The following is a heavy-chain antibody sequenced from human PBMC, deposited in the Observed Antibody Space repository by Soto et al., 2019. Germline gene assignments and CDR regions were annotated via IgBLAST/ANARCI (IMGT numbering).Heavy chain of an antibody. CDR3: AAGGHGAFDI. CDR1: GDTFSSYT. D-gene: IGHD1-26*01. J-gene: IGHJ3*02. CDR2: IIPILDIA. V-gene: IGHV1-69*02. Sequence: QVQLVQSGAEVKKPGSWVKVSCKASGDTFSSYTISWVRQAPGQGLEWMGRIIPILDIANYAQKFQGRVTITADKSTSTAYMELSSLRSEDTAVYYCAAGGHGAFDIWGQGTMVTVSS.